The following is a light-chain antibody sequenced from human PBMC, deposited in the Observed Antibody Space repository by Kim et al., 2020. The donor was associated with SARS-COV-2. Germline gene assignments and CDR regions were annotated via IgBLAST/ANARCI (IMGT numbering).Light chain of an antibody. V-gene: IGLV1-44*01. CDR2: SNN. CDR1: RSNIGSNT. Sequence: ELTQPPSASGTPGQRVTISCSGSRSNIGSNTVNWYQQLPGTAPKLLIYSNNQRPSGVHDRFSGSKSGTSASLAISGLQSEDEADYYCATWDDSLNGVVFAGGTQLTVL. J-gene: IGLJ2*01. CDR3: ATWDDSLNGVV.